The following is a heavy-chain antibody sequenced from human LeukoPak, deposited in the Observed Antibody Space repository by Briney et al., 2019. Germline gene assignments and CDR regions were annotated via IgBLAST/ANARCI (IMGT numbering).Heavy chain of an antibody. Sequence: PGGSLRLSCVASGLTFSDTNLAWIRQAPGKGLEWISYIRRVPSDLYYADSVKGRFTITRDNAKNSLYLQMNSLRAEDTANYYCARRARDFGDSHAFDVWGQGTMVTVS. D-gene: IGHD4-17*01. CDR2: IRRVPSDL. CDR3: ARRARDFGDSHAFDV. J-gene: IGHJ3*01. CDR1: GLTFSDTN. V-gene: IGHV3-11*01.